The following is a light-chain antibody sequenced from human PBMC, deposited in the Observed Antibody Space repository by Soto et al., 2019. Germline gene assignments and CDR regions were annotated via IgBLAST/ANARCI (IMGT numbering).Light chain of an antibody. V-gene: IGKV3-20*01. Sequence: EIVLTQSPGTLSLSPGERATLSCRASQSVPTNYLAWYQQKPGRAPSLLIYGASTRATGIPDRFIGSGSGTDFTLTISGLEPEDFGTYYCQQNYNSRWTFGQGTEIEI. CDR3: QQNYNSRWT. CDR1: QSVPTNY. CDR2: GAS. J-gene: IGKJ1*01.